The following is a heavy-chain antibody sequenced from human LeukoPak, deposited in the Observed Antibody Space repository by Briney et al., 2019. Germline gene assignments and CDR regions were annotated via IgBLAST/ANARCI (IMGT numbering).Heavy chain of an antibody. V-gene: IGHV4-4*07. CDR2: IYTSGST. CDR1: GGSISSYY. CDR3: ARGYYYDSSGSYRFDY. J-gene: IGHJ4*02. Sequence: PSETLSLTCTVSGGSISSYYWSWIRQPAGKGLEWIGRIYTSGSTNYNPSLKSRVTMSVDTSKNQFSLKLSSVTAADTAVYYCARGYYYDSSGSYRFDYWGQGTLVTVSS. D-gene: IGHD3-22*01.